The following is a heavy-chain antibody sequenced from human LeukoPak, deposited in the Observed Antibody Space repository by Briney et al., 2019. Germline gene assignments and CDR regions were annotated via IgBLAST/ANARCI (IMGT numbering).Heavy chain of an antibody. CDR2: ISSSGSTI. CDR3: ATKPVGAAYMDV. J-gene: IGHJ6*03. D-gene: IGHD1-26*01. CDR1: GFTFSSYE. V-gene: IGHV3-48*03. Sequence: PGGSLRLSCTASGFTFSSYEMNWVRQAPGKGLEWVSYISSSGSTIYYADSVKGQLTISRDNAKSSLYLQMNSLRAEDTAVYYCATKPVGAAYMDVWGKGTTVTVSS.